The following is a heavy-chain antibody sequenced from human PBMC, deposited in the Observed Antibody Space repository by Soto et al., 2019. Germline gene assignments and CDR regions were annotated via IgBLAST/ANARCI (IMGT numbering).Heavy chain of an antibody. CDR3: AKGLFYDSSGYYPFDF. J-gene: IGHJ4*02. D-gene: IGHD3-22*01. CDR1: GFTFSSYA. Sequence: GGSLRLSCAASGFTFSSYAMSWVRQAPGKGLEWVSAISGSGGSTYYADSVKGRFTISRDNSKNTLYLQMNSLRAEDTAVYYCAKGLFYDSSGYYPFDFSGQGTLVTVSS. V-gene: IGHV3-23*01. CDR2: ISGSGGST.